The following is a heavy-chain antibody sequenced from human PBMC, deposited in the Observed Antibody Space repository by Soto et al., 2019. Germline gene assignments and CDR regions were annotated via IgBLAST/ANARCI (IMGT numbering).Heavy chain of an antibody. Sequence: QVTLKESGPVLVKPTETLTLTCTVSGFSLSNARMGVRWIRQPPGKALEWLAHIFSNDEKSYSTSLKSRLTLSKDTSKSQVVLTMTNMDPVDTATYYCARIRDGYFDWLNPWSGGPDAFAIWGQGTMVTVSS. J-gene: IGHJ3*02. CDR2: IFSNDEK. CDR3: ARIRDGYFDWLNPWSGGPDAFAI. V-gene: IGHV2-26*01. D-gene: IGHD3-9*01. CDR1: GFSLSNARMG.